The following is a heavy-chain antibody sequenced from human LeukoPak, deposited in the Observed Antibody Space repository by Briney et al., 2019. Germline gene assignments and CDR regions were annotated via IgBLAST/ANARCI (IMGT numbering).Heavy chain of an antibody. CDR2: ISGSGGST. J-gene: IGHJ4*02. D-gene: IGHD2-2*01. Sequence: GGPLRLSCAASGFTFSIYAMSWVRQAPGKGLEWVSAISGSGGSTYYADSVKGRFTFSRDNSKNTLYLQTNSLRAEDTAVYYCVRCSGTSCYGRFDHWGQGTLVTVSS. V-gene: IGHV3-23*01. CDR3: VRCSGTSCYGRFDH. CDR1: GFTFSIYA.